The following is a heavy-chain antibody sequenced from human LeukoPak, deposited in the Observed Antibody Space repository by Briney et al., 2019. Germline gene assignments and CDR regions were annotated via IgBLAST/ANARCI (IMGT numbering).Heavy chain of an antibody. J-gene: IGHJ4*02. V-gene: IGHV3-23*01. CDR2: ISGDGCIT. Sequence: GGSLRLSCAASGSTFSSHAMTWVRQAPGKGLEWVSPISGDGCITYYSASVNGRFTISRDNSNNTLYLQMNSLRTEDTAVYYCGKDLLSGSSAWYLTPFDYWGQGTLVTASS. CDR1: GSTFSSHA. CDR3: GKDLLSGSSAWYLTPFDY. D-gene: IGHD6-19*01.